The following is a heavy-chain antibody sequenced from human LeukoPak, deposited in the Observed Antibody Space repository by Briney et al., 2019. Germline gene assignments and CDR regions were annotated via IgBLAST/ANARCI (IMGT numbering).Heavy chain of an antibody. J-gene: IGHJ4*02. Sequence: LETLSLTCTVSGGSISFYHWSWIRQPPGKGLEWIAYVDYAGSANYYPSLKSRVSISLDTSKNQFSLQLRSVTAADTAVYYCARRYNESPRDIRFDHWGQGTLVTVSS. CDR1: GGSISFYH. D-gene: IGHD1-1*01. V-gene: IGHV4-59*01. CDR3: ARRYNESPRDIRFDH. CDR2: VDYAGSA.